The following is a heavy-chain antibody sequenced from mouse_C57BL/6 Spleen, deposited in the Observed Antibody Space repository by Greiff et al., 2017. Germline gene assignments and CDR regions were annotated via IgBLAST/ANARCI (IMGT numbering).Heavy chain of an antibody. Sequence: EVQRVESGGDLVKPGGSLKLSCAASGFTFSSYGMSWVRQTPDKRLEWVATISSGGSYPYYPDSVKGRFTISRDNAKNTLYLQMSSLKSEDTAMYYCARVDYSNYVKGPYAMDYWGQGTSVTVSS. CDR3: ARVDYSNYVKGPYAMDY. D-gene: IGHD2-5*01. CDR2: ISSGGSYP. J-gene: IGHJ4*01. CDR1: GFTFSSYG. V-gene: IGHV5-6*01.